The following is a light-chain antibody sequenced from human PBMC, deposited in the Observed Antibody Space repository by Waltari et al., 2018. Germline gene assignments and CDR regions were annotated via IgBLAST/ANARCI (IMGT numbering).Light chain of an antibody. CDR2: SNN. J-gene: IGLJ2*01. CDR1: TPTTGSTT. V-gene: IGLV1-44*01. Sequence: QSVPTQPPSPSGTPGPRVTISCSRTTPTTGSTTVTWYQQLPGTAPKLPIYSNNQRPSGVPDRFSGSKSGTSASLAISGLQSEDEADYYCAAWDDSLNGRVFGGGTKLTVL. CDR3: AAWDDSLNGRV.